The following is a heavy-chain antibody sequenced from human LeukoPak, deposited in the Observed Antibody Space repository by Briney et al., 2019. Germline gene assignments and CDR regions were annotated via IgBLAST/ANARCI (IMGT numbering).Heavy chain of an antibody. J-gene: IGHJ4*02. CDR2: IKLXGSEX. V-gene: IGHV3-7*04. D-gene: IGHD2-8*01. CDR3: ARDANWASDY. CDR1: GFTXXXXX. Sequence: GGSLRLSCAASGFTXXXXXXXWVRQAPXXXXEWVANIKLXGSEXXXXXSXKGXXTVSRDNAKNSLYLQMNSLRAEDTAVYYCARDANWASDYWGQGTLVTVSS.